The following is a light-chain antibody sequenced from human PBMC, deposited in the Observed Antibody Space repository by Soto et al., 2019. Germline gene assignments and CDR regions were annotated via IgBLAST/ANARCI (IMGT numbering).Light chain of an antibody. CDR3: QQYGSSPIT. CDR1: QSVSSSY. V-gene: IGKV3-20*01. J-gene: IGKJ5*01. CDR2: GAS. Sequence: EIVLTQSPCTLSLSPGERATLSCRASQSVSSSYLAWYQQKPGQAPRLLIYGASSRATGIPDRFSGSGSWTYFTLTISSLQPEDFAVYYCQQYGSSPITFGQGTRLEIK.